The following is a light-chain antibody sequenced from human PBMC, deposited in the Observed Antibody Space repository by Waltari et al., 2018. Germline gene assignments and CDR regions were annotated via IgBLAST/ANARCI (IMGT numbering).Light chain of an antibody. Sequence: EIVLTQSPGTLYLSPGERATMSCRTSQSYTSYSVAWYQQKPGQAPRLLIYGASRRATGIPDRFSGSGSGTDFTLTISRLEPEDFAVYYCQQDGGSPPLTFGGGTKVEIK. J-gene: IGKJ4*01. CDR2: GAS. CDR1: QSYTSYS. CDR3: QQDGGSPPLT. V-gene: IGKV3-20*01.